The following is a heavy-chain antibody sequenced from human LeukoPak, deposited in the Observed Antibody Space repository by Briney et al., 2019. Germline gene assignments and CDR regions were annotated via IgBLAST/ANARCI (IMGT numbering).Heavy chain of an antibody. D-gene: IGHD6-13*01. J-gene: IGHJ5*02. Sequence: ASVKVSCKASGYTFTGYYMHWVRQAPGQGLEWMGRINPNSGGTNYAQKFQGRVTMTEDTSTDTAYMELSSLRSEDTAVYYCATWIAAAGNYNWFDPWGQGTLVTVSS. CDR2: INPNSGGT. CDR1: GYTFTGYY. CDR3: ATWIAAAGNYNWFDP. V-gene: IGHV1-2*06.